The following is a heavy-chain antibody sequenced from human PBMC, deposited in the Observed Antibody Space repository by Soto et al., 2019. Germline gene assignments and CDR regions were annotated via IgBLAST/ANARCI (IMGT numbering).Heavy chain of an antibody. CDR3: ARGERNYDILTGYSSSGYFDY. CDR1: GGSISSSNW. J-gene: IGHJ4*02. CDR2: IYHSGST. V-gene: IGHV4-4*02. D-gene: IGHD3-9*01. Sequence: PSETLSLTCAVSGGSISSSNWWSWVRQPPGKGLEWIGEIYHSGSTNYNPSLKSRVTISVDKSKNQFSLKLSSVTAADTAVYYCARGERNYDILTGYSSSGYFDYWGQGTLVTVSS.